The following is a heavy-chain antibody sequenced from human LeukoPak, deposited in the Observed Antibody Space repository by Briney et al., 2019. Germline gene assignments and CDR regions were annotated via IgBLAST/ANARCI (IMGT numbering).Heavy chain of an antibody. CDR3: AKDRGSRSSPPHYYYYGMDV. J-gene: IGHJ6*02. CDR1: GFTCSSYG. D-gene: IGHD3-10*01. Sequence: GRSLRRSCAACGFTCSSYGMHWVRQAPGKGLEWVAVISYDGSNKYYADSVKGRFTISRDNSKNTLYLQMNSLRAEDTAVYYCAKDRGSRSSPPHYYYYGMDVWGQGTTVTVSS. CDR2: ISYDGSNK. V-gene: IGHV3-30*18.